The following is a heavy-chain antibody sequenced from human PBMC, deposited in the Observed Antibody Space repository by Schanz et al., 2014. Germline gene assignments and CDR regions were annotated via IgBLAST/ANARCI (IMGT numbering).Heavy chain of an antibody. Sequence: EVQLLESGGGLVQPGESLRLSCAASGFSFSSYTMSWVRQAPGKGLQWVSSLSGDGGTTHYADSVKGRFTISRDKYKNTLYLQMNSLSAEDTAVYFCARPFLEYYGALAYWGQGTLLTVSS. V-gene: IGHV3-23*01. J-gene: IGHJ4*02. D-gene: IGHD3-3*01. CDR2: LSGDGGTT. CDR1: GFSFSSYT. CDR3: ARPFLEYYGALAY.